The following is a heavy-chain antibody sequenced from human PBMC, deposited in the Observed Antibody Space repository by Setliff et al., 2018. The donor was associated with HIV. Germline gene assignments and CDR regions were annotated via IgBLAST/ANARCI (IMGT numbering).Heavy chain of an antibody. D-gene: IGHD3-22*01. CDR1: SGSIKSYY. Sequence: PSETLSLTCTVSSGSIKSYYWSWIRQPPGKGLEWVGYIYGSGSTNYNPSLKSRLTISIDMSKNQFSLKLNSVTAADTAVYYCARAGNDYYDSNGYYYVVDWFDSWGQGTLVTVS. CDR2: IYGSGST. CDR3: ARAGNDYYDSNGYYYVVDWFDS. J-gene: IGHJ5*01. V-gene: IGHV4-59*01.